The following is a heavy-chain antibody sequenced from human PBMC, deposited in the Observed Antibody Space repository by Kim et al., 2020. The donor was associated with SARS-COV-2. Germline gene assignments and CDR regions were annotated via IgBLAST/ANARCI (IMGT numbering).Heavy chain of an antibody. D-gene: IGHD2-2*01. CDR1: GGSFSGYY. Sequence: SETLSLTCAVYGGSFSGYYWSWIRQPPGKGLEWIGEINHSGSTNYNPSLKSRVTISVDTSKNQFSLKLSSVTAADTAVYYCARGPMNHQLLKKPFDYWGQGTLVTISS. CDR2: INHSGST. CDR3: ARGPMNHQLLKKPFDY. J-gene: IGHJ4*02. V-gene: IGHV4-34*01.